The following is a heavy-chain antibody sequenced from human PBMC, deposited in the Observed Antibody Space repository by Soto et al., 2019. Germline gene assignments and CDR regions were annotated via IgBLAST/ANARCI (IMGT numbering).Heavy chain of an antibody. CDR1: GASISSSSYY. CDR2: VYYNGRT. J-gene: IGHJ4*03. V-gene: IGHV4-39*01. D-gene: IGHD6-19*01. CDR3: TSRYSTGWSNPSDF. Sequence: QLQLQESAPGLVRPSETLSLTCTVSGASISSSSYYWDWIRQPPGKGLEWIGSVYYNGRTYYNPSLKSRVPMSVDASKNQFSLKLNSVTAADTSMYYCTSRYSTGWSNPSDFWGHGTLITVSS.